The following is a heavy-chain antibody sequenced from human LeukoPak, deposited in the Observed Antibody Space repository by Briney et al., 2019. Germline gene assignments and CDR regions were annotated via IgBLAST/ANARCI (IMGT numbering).Heavy chain of an antibody. J-gene: IGHJ4*02. V-gene: IGHV4-38-2*02. CDR1: GYSISSGYY. CDR3: ARSTWPGYFDY. Sequence: SETLSLTCTVSGYSISSGYYWGWIRQPPGKGLEWIGSIYHSGSTYYNPSLKSRVTISVDTSKNQFSLKLSSVTAADTAVYYCARSTWPGYFDYWGQGTLVTVSS. D-gene: IGHD3-10*01. CDR2: IYHSGST.